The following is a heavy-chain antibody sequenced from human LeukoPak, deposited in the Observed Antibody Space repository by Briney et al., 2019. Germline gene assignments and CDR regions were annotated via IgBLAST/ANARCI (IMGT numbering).Heavy chain of an antibody. V-gene: IGHV3-23*05. CDR1: GFTFSNYV. J-gene: IGHJ4*02. Sequence: GGSLRLSCAASGFTFSNYVMGWVRQDPGKGLQWVSIINGSGSFTSYADSVKGRLTISRDNSKNTLYLQMNSLRAEDTAVYYCAKGASSSWYSGDYWGQGTLVTVSS. D-gene: IGHD6-13*01. CDR2: INGSGSFT. CDR3: AKGASSSWYSGDY.